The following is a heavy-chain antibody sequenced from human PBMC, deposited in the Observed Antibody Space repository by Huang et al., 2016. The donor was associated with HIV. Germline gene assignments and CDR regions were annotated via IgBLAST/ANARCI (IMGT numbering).Heavy chain of an antibody. V-gene: IGHV4-39*01. Sequence: QLQLQESGPGLVKPSETLSLTCTVSGSSISSSYYWGWIRQPPGKGLEWIGNIYYSGNISYNPSLNRRVTISVDTSKNHISLKVDSVTAADTAVYYCARPLTGTTALGYWGQGTLVTVSS. CDR2: IYYSGNI. CDR1: GSSISSSYY. CDR3: ARPLTGTTALGY. D-gene: IGHD1-20*01. J-gene: IGHJ4*02.